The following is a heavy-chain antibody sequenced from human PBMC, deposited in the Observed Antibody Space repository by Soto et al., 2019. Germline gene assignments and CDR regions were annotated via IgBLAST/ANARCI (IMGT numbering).Heavy chain of an antibody. J-gene: IGHJ4*02. CDR1: GGSLSGATYS. CDR2: IFPSGTT. V-gene: IGHV4-30-2*01. Sequence: SETLSLTCGVSGGSLSGATYSWNWIRQPPGKGLEWIGYIFPSGTTYYNPSLKSRVTISIDVSKNQFSLSPRSLTAADTAVNYCARSREFDYWSQGTLVTVSS. CDR3: ARSREFDY.